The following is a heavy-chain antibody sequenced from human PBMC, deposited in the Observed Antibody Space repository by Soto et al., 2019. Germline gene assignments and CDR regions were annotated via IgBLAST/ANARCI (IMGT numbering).Heavy chain of an antibody. CDR3: ARDWYYYDSSCYYYFDY. D-gene: IGHD3-22*01. V-gene: IGHV1-18*04. J-gene: IGHJ4*01. CDR2: ISAYNGNT. CDR1: GYTFTSYG. Sequence: QVQLVQSGAEVKKPGASVKVSCKASGYTFTSYGISWVRQAPGQGLEWMGWISAYNGNTNYAQKLQSRVTMTPDTSTSIAYKELRSLRSDDTDVYYCARDWYYYDSSCYYYFDYWGHGTLVTVSS.